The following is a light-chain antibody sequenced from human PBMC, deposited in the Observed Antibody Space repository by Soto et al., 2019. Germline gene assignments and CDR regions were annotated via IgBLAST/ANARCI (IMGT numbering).Light chain of an antibody. Sequence: QSALTQPASVSGSPGQSITISCTGTSSDVGGYNYVSWYQQHPGKAPKLMIYDVSNRPSGVSNRFSGSKSGNTASLTISRLRAEDEADYYCSSYTSGSTLVFGTGTKLTVL. J-gene: IGLJ1*01. CDR1: SSDVGGYNY. CDR2: DVS. V-gene: IGLV2-14*01. CDR3: SSYTSGSTLV.